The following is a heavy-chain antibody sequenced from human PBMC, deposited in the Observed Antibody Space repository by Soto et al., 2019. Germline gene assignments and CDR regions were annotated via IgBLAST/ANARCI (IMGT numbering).Heavy chain of an antibody. J-gene: IGHJ6*02. Sequence: SETLSLTCAVYGGSFSGYYWSWIRQPPGKGLEWIGEINHSGSTNYNPSLKSRVTISVDTSKNQFSLKLSSVTAADTAVYYCARLVYYYGMDVWGQGTTVTVSS. CDR3: ARLVYYYGMDV. V-gene: IGHV4-34*01. CDR1: GGSFSGYY. CDR2: INHSGST.